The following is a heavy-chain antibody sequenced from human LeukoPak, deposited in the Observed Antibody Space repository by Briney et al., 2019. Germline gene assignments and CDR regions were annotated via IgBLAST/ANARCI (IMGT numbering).Heavy chain of an antibody. D-gene: IGHD3-22*01. J-gene: IGHJ4*02. CDR2: IYYSGTT. CDR3: ARGDSSGYYRNTFDY. CDR1: GGSMSSYY. Sequence: SETLSLTCTVSGGSMSSYYWNWIRQPPGKRLEWIGYIYYSGTTNYNPSLKSRVSMSVDTSKNQFSLKLSSVTAADTAVYYCARGDSSGYYRNTFDYWGQGTLVTVSS. V-gene: IGHV4-59*01.